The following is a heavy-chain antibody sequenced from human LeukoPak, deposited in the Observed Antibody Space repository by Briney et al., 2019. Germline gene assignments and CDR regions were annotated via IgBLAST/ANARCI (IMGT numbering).Heavy chain of an antibody. V-gene: IGHV1-2*02. Sequence: ASVKVSCKASGYTFTGYYMHWVRHAPGQGLEWMGWINPNSDGTNYAQKFQGRVTMTRDTSISTAYMELSRLRSDDTAVYYCARIDDYDYVWGSYRDWGQGTLVTVSP. CDR1: GYTFTGYY. CDR2: INPNSDGT. J-gene: IGHJ4*02. CDR3: ARIDDYDYVWGSYRD. D-gene: IGHD3-16*02.